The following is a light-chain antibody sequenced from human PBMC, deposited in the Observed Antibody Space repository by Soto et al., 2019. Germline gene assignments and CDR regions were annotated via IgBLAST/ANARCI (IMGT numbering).Light chain of an antibody. CDR1: EDIRNS. CDR3: QQYGDLPVT. J-gene: IGKJ3*01. Sequence: DIQMTQSPSSLSASVGDRVTITCQANEDIRNSLHWYQQKPGKAPNLLIYDASNVETGVPSRFSGSGFGTAFTFTISSLQPEDVATYYCQQYGDLPVTFGPGTKVDIK. CDR2: DAS. V-gene: IGKV1-33*01.